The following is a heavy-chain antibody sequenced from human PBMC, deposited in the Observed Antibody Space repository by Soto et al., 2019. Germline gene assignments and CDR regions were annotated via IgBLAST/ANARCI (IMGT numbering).Heavy chain of an antibody. CDR1: GGTFSSYT. CDR3: ASFGSTSRGIRVDFQH. Sequence: QVQLVQSGAEVKQPGSSVKVSCKASGGTFSSYTISWVRQAPGQGLEWMGRIIPILGIANYAQKFQGRVTITADKSTSTAYMELSSLRSEDTAVYYCASFGSTSRGIRVDFQHWGQGTLVTVSS. V-gene: IGHV1-69*02. D-gene: IGHD2-2*01. CDR2: IIPILGIA. J-gene: IGHJ1*01.